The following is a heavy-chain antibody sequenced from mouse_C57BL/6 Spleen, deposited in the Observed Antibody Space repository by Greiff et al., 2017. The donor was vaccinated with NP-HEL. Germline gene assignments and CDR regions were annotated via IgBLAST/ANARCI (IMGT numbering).Heavy chain of an antibody. Sequence: QVQLQQSGAELVRPGASVKLSCKASGYTFTDYYINWVKQRPGQGLEWIARIYPGSGNTYYNEKFKGKATLTAEKSSSTAYMQLSSLTSEDSAVYFCARLNFHYFDYWGQGTTLTVSS. V-gene: IGHV1-76*01. CDR2: IYPGSGNT. CDR1: GYTFTDYY. CDR3: ARLNFHYFDY. J-gene: IGHJ2*01.